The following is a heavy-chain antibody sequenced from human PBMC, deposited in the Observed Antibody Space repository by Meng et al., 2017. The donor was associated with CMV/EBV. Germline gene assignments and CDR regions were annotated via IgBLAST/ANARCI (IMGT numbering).Heavy chain of an antibody. D-gene: IGHD2-2*01. Sequence: GSLRLSCTVSGGSISSYYWSWIRQPPGKGLEWIGYTYYSGSTNYNPSLKSRVTISVDTSKNQFSLKLSSVTAADTAVYYCARAVVVPAAIDYWGQGTLVTVSS. CDR3: ARAVVVPAAIDY. CDR2: TYYSGST. CDR1: GGSISSYY. V-gene: IGHV4-59*01. J-gene: IGHJ4*02.